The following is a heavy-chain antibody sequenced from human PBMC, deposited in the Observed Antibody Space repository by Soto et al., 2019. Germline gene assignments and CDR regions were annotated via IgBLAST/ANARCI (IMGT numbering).Heavy chain of an antibody. J-gene: IGHJ6*02. D-gene: IGHD3-10*01. CDR1: GVSFNNNG. V-gene: IGHV1-69*13. Sequence: SVKVSCKTSGVSFNNNGIGWVRQAPGHGLEWMGGVSPPFRTSNYARKFQGRISITADASTGTVNMELSSLTSEDTAQYYCARVLYYGSGSYSPYGMDVWGQGATVTVSS. CDR3: ARVLYYGSGSYSPYGMDV. CDR2: VSPPFRTS.